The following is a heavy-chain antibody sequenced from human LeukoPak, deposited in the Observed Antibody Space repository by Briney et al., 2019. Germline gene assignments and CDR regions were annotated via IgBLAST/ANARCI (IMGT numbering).Heavy chain of an antibody. CDR1: GYTFTGYY. Sequence: GASVKVSCKASGYTFTGYYMHWVRQAPGQGLEWMGWINPNSGGTNYAPKFQGRVTMTRDTSISTAYMELSRLRSDDTAVYYCARVMWDGDYFDYWGQGTLVTVSS. CDR2: INPNSGGT. CDR3: ARVMWDGDYFDY. D-gene: IGHD1-26*01. J-gene: IGHJ4*02. V-gene: IGHV1-2*02.